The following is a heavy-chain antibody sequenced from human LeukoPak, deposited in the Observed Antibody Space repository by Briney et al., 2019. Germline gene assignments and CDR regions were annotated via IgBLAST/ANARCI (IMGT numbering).Heavy chain of an antibody. CDR2: INTNTGNP. CDR3: ARDQSGITIFGVVIIRSWFDP. J-gene: IGHJ5*02. V-gene: IGHV7-4-1*02. CDR1: GYTFTSYA. Sequence: GASVKVSCKASGYTFTSYAMNWVRQAPGQGLEWMGWINTNTGNPTYAQGFTGRFVFSLDTSVSTAYLQISSLKAEDTAVYYCARDQSGITIFGVVIIRSWFDPWGQGTLVTVSS. D-gene: IGHD3-3*01.